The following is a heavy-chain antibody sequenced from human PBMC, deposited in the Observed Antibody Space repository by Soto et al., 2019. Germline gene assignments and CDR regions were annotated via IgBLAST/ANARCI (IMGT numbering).Heavy chain of an antibody. D-gene: IGHD6-6*01. J-gene: IGHJ6*02. CDR2: ISGSGGST. CDR3: AKDPYSSSSAPDGMDV. CDR1: GFTFSSYA. V-gene: IGHV3-23*01. Sequence: GGSLRLSCAASGFTFSSYAMSWVRQAPGKGLEWVSAISGSGGSTYYADSVKGRFTISRDNSKNTLYLQMNSLRAEDTAVYYCAKDPYSSSSAPDGMDVWGQGTTVTVSS.